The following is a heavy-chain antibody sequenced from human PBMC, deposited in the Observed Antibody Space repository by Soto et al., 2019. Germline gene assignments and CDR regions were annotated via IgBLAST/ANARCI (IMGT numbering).Heavy chain of an antibody. CDR2: IYYSGST. CDR3: ARALYSYGGNPEY. J-gene: IGHJ4*02. V-gene: IGHV4-61*01. CDR1: GGSVSSGSYY. D-gene: IGHD5-18*01. Sequence: QVQLQESGPGLVKPSETLSLTCTVSGGSVSSGSYYWSWIRQPPGKGLEWIGYIYYSGSTNYNPSLKSRVTISVDTSKNQFSLKLSSVTAADTAVYFCARALYSYGGNPEYWGQGTLVTVSS.